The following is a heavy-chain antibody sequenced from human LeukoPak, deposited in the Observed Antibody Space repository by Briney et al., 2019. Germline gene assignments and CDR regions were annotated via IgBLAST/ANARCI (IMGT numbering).Heavy chain of an antibody. V-gene: IGHV1-69*05. D-gene: IGHD6-6*01. CDR3: ASLRLQLVRVGDAFDI. CDR1: GGTFSSYA. Sequence: SVKVSCKASGGTFSSYAIRWVRQAPGQGLEWMGRIIPIFGTANYAQKFQGRVTITTDESTSTAYMELSSLRSQDTAVYYCASLRLQLVRVGDAFDIWGQGTMVTVSS. CDR2: IIPIFGTA. J-gene: IGHJ3*02.